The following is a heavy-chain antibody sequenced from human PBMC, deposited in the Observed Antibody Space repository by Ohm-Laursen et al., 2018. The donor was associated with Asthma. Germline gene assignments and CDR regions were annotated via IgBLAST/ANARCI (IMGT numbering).Heavy chain of an antibody. CDR3: ARAQKGRNYAVEFYGMDV. D-gene: IGHD2-2*01. V-gene: IGHV4-34*01. J-gene: IGHJ6*02. Sequence: SDTLPLTCAVYGGSFTDYSWNWIRQSPGKGLEWIGEINHSGGTNYHPSLQSRVTISLDTSKNQFSLKLRSVTAADTSVYYCARAQKGRNYAVEFYGMDVWGQGTTVTVSS. CDR1: GGSFTDYS. CDR2: INHSGGT.